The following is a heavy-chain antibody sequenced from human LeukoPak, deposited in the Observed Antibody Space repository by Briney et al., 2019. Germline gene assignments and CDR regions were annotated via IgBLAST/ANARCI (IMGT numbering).Heavy chain of an antibody. CDR1: GFTFTNAW. CDR2: IKSKGDGETT. CDR3: TTDLGLTMIRGVIVY. D-gene: IGHD3-10*01. Sequence: PGGSLRLSCAASGFTFTNAWMTWVRQAPGKGVEWVGRIKSKGDGETTDYAAPVKSRFSMSRDDSKATMYLQMYSLEAEDTAVYYCTTDLGLTMIRGVIVYWGQGALVTVSS. V-gene: IGHV3-15*01. J-gene: IGHJ4*02.